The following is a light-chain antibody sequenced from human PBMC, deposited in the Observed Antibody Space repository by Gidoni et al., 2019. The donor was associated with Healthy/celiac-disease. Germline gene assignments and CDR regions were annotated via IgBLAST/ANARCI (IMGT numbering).Light chain of an antibody. V-gene: IGLV2-14*01. CDR1: SSDVGGYNT. J-gene: IGLJ1*01. CDR2: DVS. CDR3: SSYTSSSTLYV. Sequence: QSALTQPASVSGSPGQSITISCTGTSSDVGGYNTVSWYQQPPGKAPKLMIYDVSNRPSGVSTRFSGSKSGNTASLTISGLQAEDEADYYCSSYTSSSTLYVFGTGTKVTVL.